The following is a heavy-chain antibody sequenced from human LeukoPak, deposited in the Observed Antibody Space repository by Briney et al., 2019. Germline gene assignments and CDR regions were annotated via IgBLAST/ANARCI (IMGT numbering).Heavy chain of an antibody. CDR2: IYHSGGT. CDR3: ARIGGSGSYYNERWFDP. Sequence: SETLSLTCAVSGGSISSSNWWSWVRQPPGKGLEWIGEIYHSGGTNYNPSLKSRVTISVDKSKNQFSLKLSSVTAADTAVYYCARIGGSGSYYNERWFDPWGQGTLVTVSS. CDR1: GGSISSSNW. J-gene: IGHJ5*02. D-gene: IGHD3-10*01. V-gene: IGHV4-4*02.